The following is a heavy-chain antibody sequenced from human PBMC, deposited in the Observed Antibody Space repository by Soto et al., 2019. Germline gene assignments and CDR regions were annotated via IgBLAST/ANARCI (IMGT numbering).Heavy chain of an antibody. CDR3: ARATKYDYGSGSHYV. V-gene: IGHV4-31*03. Sequence: TLSLTCSVSGGSISSGDYYWSWIRQHPGKGLEWIGYIYYRGSTYYNPSLKSRVTISVDTSKNQFSLKLSSVTAADTAVYYCARATKYDYGSGSHYVWGQGTTVTVSS. CDR2: IYYRGST. J-gene: IGHJ6*02. D-gene: IGHD3-10*01. CDR1: GGSISSGDYY.